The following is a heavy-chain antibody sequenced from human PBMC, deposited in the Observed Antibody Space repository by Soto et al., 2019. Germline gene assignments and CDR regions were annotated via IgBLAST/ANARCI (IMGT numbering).Heavy chain of an antibody. CDR2: IYYSGST. CDR1: GGSISSYY. Sequence: LSLTCTVSGGSISSYYWSWIRQPPGKGLERIGYIYYSGSTNYNPSLKSRVTISVDTSKNQFSLKLSSVTAADTAVYYCARGGNYGGNSPLDYWGQGTLVTVSS. D-gene: IGHD4-17*01. CDR3: ARGGNYGGNSPLDY. J-gene: IGHJ4*02. V-gene: IGHV4-59*01.